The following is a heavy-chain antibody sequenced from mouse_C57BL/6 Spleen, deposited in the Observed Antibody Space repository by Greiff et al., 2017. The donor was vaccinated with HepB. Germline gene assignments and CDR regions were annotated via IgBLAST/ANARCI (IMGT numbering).Heavy chain of an antibody. D-gene: IGHD3-2*02. Sequence: EVQLQQPGAELVKPGASVKLSCKASGYTFTSYWMHWVKQRPEQGLEWIGRIDPEDGDTEYAPKFQGKATMTADTSSNTAYLQLSSLTSEDTAVYYCTTHSSGQGYFDVWGTGTTVTVSS. J-gene: IGHJ1*03. CDR1: GYTFTSYW. CDR2: IDPEDGDT. CDR3: TTHSSGQGYFDV. V-gene: IGHV14-1*01.